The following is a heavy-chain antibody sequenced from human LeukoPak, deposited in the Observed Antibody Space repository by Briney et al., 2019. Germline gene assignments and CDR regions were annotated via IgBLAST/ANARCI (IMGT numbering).Heavy chain of an antibody. J-gene: IGHJ6*03. CDR1: GGSISSGGYY. V-gene: IGHV4-30-2*01. CDR3: ARDHGIGHLGATGGNYYYMDV. D-gene: IGHD1-26*01. CDR2: IYHSGST. Sequence: PSETLSLTCTVSGGSISSGGYYWSWIRQPPGKGLEWIEYIYHSGSTYYNPSLKSRVTISVDRSKNQFSLKLSSVTAADTAVYYCARDHGIGHLGATGGNYYYMDVWGKGTTVTVSS.